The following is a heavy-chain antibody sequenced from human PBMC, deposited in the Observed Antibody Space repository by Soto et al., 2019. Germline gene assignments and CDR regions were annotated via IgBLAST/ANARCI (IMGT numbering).Heavy chain of an antibody. CDR1: GFTFSDYY. D-gene: IGHD3-22*01. J-gene: IGHJ4*02. V-gene: IGHV3-11*06. CDR2: ISSSSSYT. Sequence: QVQLVESGGGLVKPGGSLRLSCAASGFTFSDYYMSWIRQAPGKVLEWVSYISSSSSYTNYADSVKGRFTISRDNAKNSLYLQMKSLRAEDTAVDYCASLPNYYDSSCYYSNLDDYWGQGTLVTVSS. CDR3: ASLPNYYDSSCYYSNLDDY.